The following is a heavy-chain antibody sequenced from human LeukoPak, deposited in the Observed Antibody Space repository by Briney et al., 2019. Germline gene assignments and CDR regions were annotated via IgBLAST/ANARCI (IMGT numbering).Heavy chain of an antibody. V-gene: IGHV3-23*01. Sequence: PGGSLSLLCGASGLPLSRYAMRWVRQAPGKGLECVSAMSGCGGSTYYTDSVKGRFTISRDNSKNTLSLQMNSLRAEDTAVYYCAKDLSGVVVTATNWFDPWGQGTLVTVSS. D-gene: IGHD2-21*02. CDR3: AKDLSGVVVTATNWFDP. CDR2: MSGCGGST. J-gene: IGHJ5*02. CDR1: GLPLSRYA.